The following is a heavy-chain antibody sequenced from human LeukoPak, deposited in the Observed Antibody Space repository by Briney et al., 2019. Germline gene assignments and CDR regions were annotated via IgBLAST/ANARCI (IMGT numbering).Heavy chain of an antibody. V-gene: IGHV3-7*01. D-gene: IGHD3-10*01. CDR3: VKVAKYYYGSETYYFLEH. Sequence: GGSLRLSCAASGFTFTTYWMSWVRQLPGKGLEWVANINQDGTEKYYVASVKGRFTISRDNAKNSLDLQMNSLRVEDTGIYYCVKVAKYYYGSETYYFLEHWGQGTPVTASS. CDR1: GFTFTTYW. J-gene: IGHJ1*01. CDR2: INQDGTEK.